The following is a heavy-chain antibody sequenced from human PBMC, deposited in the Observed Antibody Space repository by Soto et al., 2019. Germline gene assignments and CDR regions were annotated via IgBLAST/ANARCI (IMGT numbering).Heavy chain of an antibody. CDR3: ARDDYYDMSGYQSDNAFNI. CDR2: ITGTGSQI. CDR1: GFTFSSYS. D-gene: IGHD3-22*01. J-gene: IGHJ3*02. V-gene: IGHV3-21*01. Sequence: GGSLRLSCEASGFTFSSYSMNWVRQAPGKGLEWVSSITGTGSQIYYAESVKGRFTVSRDNAKNSLFLQMNSLRAEDTAVYYCARDDYYDMSGYQSDNAFNIWGQGTMVTVSS.